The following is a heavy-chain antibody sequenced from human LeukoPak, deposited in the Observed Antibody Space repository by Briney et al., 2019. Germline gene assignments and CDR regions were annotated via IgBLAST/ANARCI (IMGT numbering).Heavy chain of an antibody. CDR3: ASLLYYYDSSGYYFYFDY. CDR1: GGSISSGGYY. Sequence: SETLSLTCTVSGGSISSGGYYWSWIRQHPGKGLEWIGYIYYSGSTYYNPSLKSRVSISVDTSKNQFSLKLSSVTAADTAVYYCASLLYYYDSSGYYFYFDYWGQGTLVTVSS. D-gene: IGHD3-22*01. J-gene: IGHJ4*02. CDR2: IYYSGST. V-gene: IGHV4-31*03.